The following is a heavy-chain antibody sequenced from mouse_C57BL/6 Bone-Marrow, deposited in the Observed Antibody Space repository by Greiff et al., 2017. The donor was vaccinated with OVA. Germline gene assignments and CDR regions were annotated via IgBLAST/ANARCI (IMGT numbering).Heavy chain of an antibody. J-gene: IGHJ2*01. V-gene: IGHV1-52*01. Sequence: QVQLQQPGAELVRPGSSVKLSCKASGYTFTSYWMHWVQQRPIQGLEWIGNIDPSDSEDHSNQKVKDKATLPVDNSSSTAYMQLSRLTSEDSAVYYCARGPGGNYFDYWGQGTTLTVSS. CDR3: ARGPGGNYFDY. CDR1: GYTFTSYW. CDR2: IDPSDSED.